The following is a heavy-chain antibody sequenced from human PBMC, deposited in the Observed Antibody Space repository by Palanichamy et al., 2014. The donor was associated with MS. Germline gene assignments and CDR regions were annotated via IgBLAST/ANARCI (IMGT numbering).Heavy chain of an antibody. D-gene: IGHD1-1*01. CDR2: INAAKGFT. V-gene: IGHV1-3*01. J-gene: IGHJ4*02. CDR1: GYTFTAYA. CDR3: ARDLIQLWRGLDH. Sequence: QVHLVQSGAEVKKPGASVKVSCKASGYTFTAYALHWVRQAPGQRLEWMRWINAAKGFTKYSQKFRGRVTITRDTSASTAYMELSGLRSEDTAIYYCARDLIQLWRGLDHWGQGTLVAVSS.